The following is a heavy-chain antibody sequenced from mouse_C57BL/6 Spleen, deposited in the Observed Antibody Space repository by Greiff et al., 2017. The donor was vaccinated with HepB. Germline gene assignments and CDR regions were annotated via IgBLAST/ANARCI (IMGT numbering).Heavy chain of an antibody. V-gene: IGHV1-55*01. J-gene: IGHJ2*01. D-gene: IGHD3-1*01. CDR1: GYTFSSYW. Sequence: VQLQQPGAELVKPGASVKMSCKASGYTFSSYWMNWVKQRPGQGLEWIGDIYPGGGSTNYNEKFKSKATLTVDTSSSTAYMQLSSLTSADSEVSFCSRERASCGAFDYWGQGTTLTVSS. CDR2: IYPGGGST. CDR3: SRERASCGAFDY.